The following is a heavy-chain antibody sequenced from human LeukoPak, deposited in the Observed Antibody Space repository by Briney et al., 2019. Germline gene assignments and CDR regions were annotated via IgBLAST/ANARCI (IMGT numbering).Heavy chain of an antibody. D-gene: IGHD5-12*01. Sequence: GASVKVSCKASGYTFTSYDINWVRQATGQGLEWMGWMNPNSGNTGYAQKFQGRVTITTDESTSTAYMELSSLRSEDTAVYYCARGWRGYDEYWGQGTLVTVSS. CDR2: MNPNSGNT. CDR3: ARGWRGYDEY. J-gene: IGHJ4*02. CDR1: GYTFTSYD. V-gene: IGHV1-8*03.